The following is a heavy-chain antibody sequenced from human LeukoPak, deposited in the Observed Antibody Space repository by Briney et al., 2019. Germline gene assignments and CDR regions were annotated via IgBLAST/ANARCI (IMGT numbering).Heavy chain of an antibody. CDR1: GYTFTSYG. J-gene: IGHJ5*02. CDR3: ARDPRYSSSWDNWFDP. CDR2: ISAYNGNT. V-gene: IGHV1-18*01. D-gene: IGHD6-13*01. Sequence: ASVKVSCKASGYTFTSYGISWVRQAPGQGLEWMGWISAYNGNTNYAQKLQGRVTMTTDTSTSTAYMELRSLRSDDTAVYYCARDPRYSSSWDNWFDPWGQGTLVTVSS.